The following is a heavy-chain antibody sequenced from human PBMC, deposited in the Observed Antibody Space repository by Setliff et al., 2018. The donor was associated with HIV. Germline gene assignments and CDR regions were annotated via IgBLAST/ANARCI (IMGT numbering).Heavy chain of an antibody. Sequence: ASVKVSCKASGYTFTNNGINWVRQAPGQGLEWMGWISGDNGNTKYAQKLQGRVTMTTDTSTSTAYMELRNLRAEDTAVYYCARDRGKSGGVLPGWFDSWGQGTLVTVSS. CDR3: ARDRGKSGGVLPGWFDS. D-gene: IGHD2-15*01. J-gene: IGHJ5*01. V-gene: IGHV1-18*01. CDR2: ISGDNGNT. CDR1: GYTFTNNG.